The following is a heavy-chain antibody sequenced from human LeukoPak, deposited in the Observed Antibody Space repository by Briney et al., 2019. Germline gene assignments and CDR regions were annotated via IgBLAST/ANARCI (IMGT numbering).Heavy chain of an antibody. CDR1: GFTFTTYD. V-gene: IGHV3-23*01. CDR2: ISGSGRTT. D-gene: IGHD2-2*01. J-gene: IGHJ4*02. Sequence: GGSLRLSCAASGFTFTTYDMTWVRQAPGKGLEWVSGISGSGRTTNYADSVKGRFTISRDNSKNTLFLQMNNLRAEDTAVYYCAKDRDCSSTSCSVPFDSWGQGTLVTVSS. CDR3: AKDRDCSSTSCSVPFDS.